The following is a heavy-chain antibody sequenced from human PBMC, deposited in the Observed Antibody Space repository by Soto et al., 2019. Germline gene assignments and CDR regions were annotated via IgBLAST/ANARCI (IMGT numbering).Heavy chain of an antibody. V-gene: IGHV3-64D*08. Sequence: PGGSLRLSCSASGFTLSRYGMHWVRQAPGKGLEYVSAVSSNGGSTYYAESVKGRFTISRDNSKNTLYLQMSSLRPEDTAVYYCVKGGGSGTTAYYGMDVWGQGTTVTVSS. J-gene: IGHJ6*02. D-gene: IGHD1-1*01. CDR3: VKGGGSGTTAYYGMDV. CDR1: GFTLSRYG. CDR2: VSSNGGST.